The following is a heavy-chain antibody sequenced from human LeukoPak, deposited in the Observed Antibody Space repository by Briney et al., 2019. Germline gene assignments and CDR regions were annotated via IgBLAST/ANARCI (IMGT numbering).Heavy chain of an antibody. CDR2: VSGRDDST. Sequence: AGSLRLSCAASGFTFSNYAMSWVRQAPGKGLEWVSAVSGRDDSTYYADSVKGRFTISRDTSKNTLYLQMNSLRAEDTAVYYCAKWGDYDILTGYYDPDYWGQGTLVTGSS. CDR1: GFTFSNYA. V-gene: IGHV3-23*01. D-gene: IGHD3-9*01. CDR3: AKWGDYDILTGYYDPDY. J-gene: IGHJ4*02.